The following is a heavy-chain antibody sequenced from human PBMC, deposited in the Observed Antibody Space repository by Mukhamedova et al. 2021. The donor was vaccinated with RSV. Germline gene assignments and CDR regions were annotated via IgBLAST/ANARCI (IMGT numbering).Heavy chain of an antibody. V-gene: IGHV4-59*12. J-gene: IGHJ5*02. CDR3: ARDRGTKSGDFPGWFDL. Sequence: EWIGYIDYTGSTYSNPSLRSRVTISIDTSMNQFPLTLNSVTAADTAMYYCARDRGTKSGDFPGWFDLWGQGTLVTVSS. CDR2: IDYTGST. D-gene: IGHD2-21*02.